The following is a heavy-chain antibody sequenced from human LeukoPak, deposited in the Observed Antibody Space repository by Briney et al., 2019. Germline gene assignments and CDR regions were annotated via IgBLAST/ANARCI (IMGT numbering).Heavy chain of an antibody. CDR1: GGTFSSYA. CDR2: IIPILGIA. CDR3: ARASHAAVVVPAAPLDP. D-gene: IGHD2-2*01. V-gene: IGHV1-69*04. Sequence: GASVKVSCKASGGTFSSYAISWVRQAPGQGLEWMGRIIPILGIANYAQKFQGRVTITADKSTSTAYMELSSLRSEDTAVYYCARASHAAVVVPAAPLDPWGQGTLVTVSS. J-gene: IGHJ5*02.